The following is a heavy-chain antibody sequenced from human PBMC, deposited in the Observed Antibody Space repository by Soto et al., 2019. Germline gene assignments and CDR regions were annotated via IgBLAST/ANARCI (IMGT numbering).Heavy chain of an antibody. Sequence: SVKVSCKASGGTFSSYYITWVRQAPGQGLEWMGGISPSFGTPNYARKFQGRVTITADESTSTAYMELSSLTSEDTAVYYCARDYDNWSFDYWGQGTMVTVSS. J-gene: IGHJ4*02. CDR1: GGTFSSYY. CDR2: ISPSFGTP. D-gene: IGHD1-20*01. V-gene: IGHV1-69*13. CDR3: ARDYDNWSFDY.